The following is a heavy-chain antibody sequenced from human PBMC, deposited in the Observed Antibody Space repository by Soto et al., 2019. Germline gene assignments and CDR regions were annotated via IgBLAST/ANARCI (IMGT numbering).Heavy chain of an antibody. CDR3: VMVDNYVTPTPQDV. V-gene: IGHV1-18*01. CDR1: GYIFVNYD. D-gene: IGHD3-16*01. CDR2: ISPYTGNT. Sequence: VQLVQTGDEVKKPGASVKVSCKASGYIFVNYDIAWVRQAPGQGLEWMGWISPYTGNTHSATKVQGRLTMTTDTSTSTGYMDLGSLTYDDTAVYYCVMVDNYVTPTPQDVWGQGPTVTVSS. J-gene: IGHJ6*02.